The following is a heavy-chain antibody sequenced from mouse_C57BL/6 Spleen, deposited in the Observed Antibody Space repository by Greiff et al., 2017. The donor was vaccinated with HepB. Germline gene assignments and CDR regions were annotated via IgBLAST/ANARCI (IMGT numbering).Heavy chain of an antibody. CDR3: ARLLRQGV. D-gene: IGHD1-2*01. Sequence: VQLQQSGAELVKPGASVKLSCKASGYTFTSYWMQWVKQRPGQGLEWIGEIDPSDSYTNYNQKFKGKATLTVDTSSSTAYMQLSSLTSEDSAVYYCARLLRQGVWGTGTTVTVSS. CDR1: GYTFTSYW. J-gene: IGHJ1*03. CDR2: IDPSDSYT. V-gene: IGHV1-50*01.